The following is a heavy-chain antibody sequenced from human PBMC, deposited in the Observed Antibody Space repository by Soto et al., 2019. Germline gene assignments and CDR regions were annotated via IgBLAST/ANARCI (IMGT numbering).Heavy chain of an antibody. CDR2: ISGSGGST. D-gene: IGHD3-9*01. CDR1: GFTFSSYA. CDR3: AKDPRDGRYFPWLPPPPDY. J-gene: IGHJ4*02. Sequence: GGSLRLSCAASGFTFSSYAMSWVRQAPGKGLEWVSAISGSGGSTYYADSVKRRFTISRDNSKNTLYLQMNSLRAEDTAVYYCAKDPRDGRYFPWLPPPPDYWGQGTLVPVSS. V-gene: IGHV3-23*01.